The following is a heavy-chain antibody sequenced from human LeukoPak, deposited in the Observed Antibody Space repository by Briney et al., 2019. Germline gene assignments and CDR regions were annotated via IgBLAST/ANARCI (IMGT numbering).Heavy chain of an antibody. J-gene: IGHJ6*01. CDR2: SGSGDNT. V-gene: IGHV3-23*01. D-gene: IGHD1-7*01. CDR3: AEGVRITETTVAPVV. CDR1: GFIFSSYA. Sequence: GASLRLSCAASGFIFSSYAMTWARQAPGKGLEWVSVSGSGDNTFYADSVKGRFTISRDNSKNTLYLQINNLRAEDTAVYYCAEGVRITETTVAPVVWGRGTTVTVSS.